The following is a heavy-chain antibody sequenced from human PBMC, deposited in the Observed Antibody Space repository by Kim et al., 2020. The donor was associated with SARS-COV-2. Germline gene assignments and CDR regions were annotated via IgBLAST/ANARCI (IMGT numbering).Heavy chain of an antibody. CDR3: ARGSRPGYFDY. V-gene: IGHV4-59*01. CDR2: IYYSGST. J-gene: IGHJ4*02. CDR1: GGSIISYY. Sequence: SETLSLTCTVSGGSIISYYWSWIRQPPGKGLEWIGYIYYSGSTNYNPSLKSRVTISVDTSKNQFSLKLSSVTAADTAVYYCARGSRPGYFDYWGQGTLVTVSA.